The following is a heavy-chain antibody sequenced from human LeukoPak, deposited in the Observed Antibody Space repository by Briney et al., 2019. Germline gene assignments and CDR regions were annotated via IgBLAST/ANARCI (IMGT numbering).Heavy chain of an antibody. CDR3: TRALRAGYSSGWYEIDY. J-gene: IGHJ4*02. D-gene: IGHD6-19*01. CDR1: GFTFSSYD. V-gene: IGHV3-13*01. CDR2: IGTAGDT. Sequence: PGGSLRLSCAASGFTFSSYDMHWVRQATGKGLEWVSAIGTAGDTYYPGSVKGRFTISRENAKNSLYLQMNSLRAGDTAVYYCTRALRAGYSSGWYEIDYWGQGTLVTVSS.